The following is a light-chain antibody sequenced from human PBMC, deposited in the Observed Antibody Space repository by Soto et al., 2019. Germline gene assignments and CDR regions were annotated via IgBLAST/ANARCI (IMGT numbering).Light chain of an antibody. V-gene: IGKV1-39*01. CDR3: QQRYSTPKT. J-gene: IGKJ1*01. CDR1: QSISSY. Sequence: DIQMTQSPSSLSASVGDRVTITCRASQSISSYLNWYQQKPGKAPKLLIYAASSLQSGVPSRFSGSGSGPDFTLNISSLQPEDFATYYCQQRYSTPKTFGKGTKVEIK. CDR2: AAS.